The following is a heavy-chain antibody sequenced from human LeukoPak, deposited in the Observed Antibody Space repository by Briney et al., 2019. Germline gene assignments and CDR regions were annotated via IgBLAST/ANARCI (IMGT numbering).Heavy chain of an antibody. CDR3: ARDRYGDGFAHFDY. V-gene: IGHV4-59*12. CDR1: GGSISNFW. J-gene: IGHJ4*02. D-gene: IGHD5-24*01. Sequence: SETLSLTCTVSGGSISNFWWSWIRQPPGKGLEWIGYIYYSGTSAYNPSLKSRLTISVHTSENQFSLKLNSVTAADTAVYYCARDRYGDGFAHFDYWGQGTLVTVSS. CDR2: IYYSGTS.